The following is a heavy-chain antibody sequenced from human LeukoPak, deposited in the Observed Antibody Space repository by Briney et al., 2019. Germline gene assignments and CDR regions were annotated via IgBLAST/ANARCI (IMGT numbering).Heavy chain of an antibody. Sequence: GASVKVSCKASGYTFTSYGISWVRQAPGQGLEWMGWINAGNGNTKYSQKLQGRVTITRDTSASTAYMELSSLRSEDTAVYYCARDYYDSSGYSYFDYWGQGTLVTVSS. J-gene: IGHJ4*02. CDR2: INAGNGNT. D-gene: IGHD3-22*01. V-gene: IGHV1-18*01. CDR1: GYTFTSYG. CDR3: ARDYYDSSGYSYFDY.